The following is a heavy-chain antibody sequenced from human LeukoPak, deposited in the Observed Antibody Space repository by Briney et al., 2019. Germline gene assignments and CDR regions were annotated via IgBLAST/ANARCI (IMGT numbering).Heavy chain of an antibody. CDR2: INHSGST. J-gene: IGHJ4*02. V-gene: IGHV4-34*01. Sequence: PSETLSLTCAVYGGSFSGYYWSWIRQPPGKGLEWIGEINHSGSTNYNPSLKSRVTISVDTSKNQFSLKLSSVTAADTAVYYCARGKGYYYDSSGYFGFDYWGQGTLVTVSS. CDR3: ARGKGYYYDSSGYFGFDY. CDR1: GGSFSGYY. D-gene: IGHD3-22*01.